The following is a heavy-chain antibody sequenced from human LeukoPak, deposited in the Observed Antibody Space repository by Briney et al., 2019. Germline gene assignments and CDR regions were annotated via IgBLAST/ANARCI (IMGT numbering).Heavy chain of an antibody. V-gene: IGHV4-34*01. CDR1: GGSFSGYY. CDR2: INHSGST. J-gene: IGHJ4*02. Sequence: SETLSLTCAVYGGSFSGYYWSWIRQPPGKGLEWIGEINHSGSTNYNPSLKSRVTISVDTSKNQFSLKLSSVTAADTAVYYCARWRRAPAASYFDYWGQGTLVTVSS. CDR3: ARWRRAPAASYFDY. D-gene: IGHD2-2*01.